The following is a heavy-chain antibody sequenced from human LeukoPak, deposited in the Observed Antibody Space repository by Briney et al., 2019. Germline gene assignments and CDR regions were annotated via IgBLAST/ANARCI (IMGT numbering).Heavy chain of an antibody. J-gene: IGHJ4*02. D-gene: IGHD3-22*01. CDR3: AKNPHDSCGYNVDF. V-gene: IGHV3-23*01. CDR2: IAGSGGST. Sequence: PGGSLRLSCAASGFTFSSYGMTWVRQAPGKGLEWVSGIAGSGGSTYYADSVKGRFTISRDNSKNTLYLQMNSLRAEDTAVYYCAKNPHDSCGYNVDFWGQGTLVTVSA. CDR1: GFTFSSYG.